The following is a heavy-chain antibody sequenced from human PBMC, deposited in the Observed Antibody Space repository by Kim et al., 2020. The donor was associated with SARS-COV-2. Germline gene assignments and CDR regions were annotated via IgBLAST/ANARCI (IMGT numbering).Heavy chain of an antibody. J-gene: IGHJ5*02. Sequence: PSLKSRVTISVDTSKNQFSLKLSSVTAADTAVYYCARAGTHSSSYNWFDPWGQGTLVTVSS. CDR3: ARAGTHSSSYNWFDP. D-gene: IGHD6-6*01. V-gene: IGHV4-34*01.